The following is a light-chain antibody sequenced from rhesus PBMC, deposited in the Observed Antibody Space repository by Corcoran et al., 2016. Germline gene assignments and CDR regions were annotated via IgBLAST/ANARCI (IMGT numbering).Light chain of an antibody. Sequence: DIQMTQSPSSLSASVGDTVTITCRASQSISSLLAWYQQKPGKDPELLIYKASSFQRGVPSRFIGSGSGTDFTLTISSLQSEDFATYYCQQYSSSPWTFGQGTKVEIK. CDR3: QQYSSSPWT. V-gene: IGKV1-22*01. J-gene: IGKJ1*01. CDR2: KAS. CDR1: QSISSL.